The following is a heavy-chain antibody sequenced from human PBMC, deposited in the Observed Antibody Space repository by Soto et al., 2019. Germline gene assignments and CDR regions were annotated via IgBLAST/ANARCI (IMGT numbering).Heavy chain of an antibody. Sequence: HPGGSLSLSCAASGFTFSSYGMHWVRQAPGKGLEWVAVIWSDGSNKYYADSVKGRFTISRDNSKNTLYLQMNSLRAEDTAVYYCARYYYDSSGYYPLWGQGTLVTVSS. J-gene: IGHJ4*02. CDR3: ARYYYDSSGYYPL. CDR2: IWSDGSNK. V-gene: IGHV3-33*01. D-gene: IGHD3-22*01. CDR1: GFTFSSYG.